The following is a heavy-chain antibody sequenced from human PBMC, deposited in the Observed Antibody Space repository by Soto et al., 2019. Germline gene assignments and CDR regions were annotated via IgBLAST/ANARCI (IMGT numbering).Heavy chain of an antibody. J-gene: IGHJ4*02. CDR2: ITESGGGT. CDR3: AKRSPSGTYYFDS. D-gene: IGHD1-26*01. V-gene: IGHV3-23*01. Sequence: GGSIRLSCAAAGFPFISHVVTWVRKGTGKGLEWVSTITESGGGTYYADSVKGRFTISRDNSKNTLYLQMNSLTTEDTAIYYCAKRSPSGTYYFDSWGLGTLVTVSS. CDR1: GFPFISHV.